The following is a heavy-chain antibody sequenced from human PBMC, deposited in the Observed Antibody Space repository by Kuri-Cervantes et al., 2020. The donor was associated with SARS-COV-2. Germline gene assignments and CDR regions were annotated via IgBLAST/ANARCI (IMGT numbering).Heavy chain of an antibody. V-gene: IGHV4-59*11. CDR1: GGSISSHY. J-gene: IGHJ6*03. D-gene: IGHD5-12*01. Sequence: SETLSLTCTVSGGSISSHYWSWIRQPPGKGLEWIGYIYYSGSTNYNPSLKSRVTISVDTSKNQFSLKLSSVTAADTAVYYCARVTGGVVATTYPYYYYYMDVWGKGTTVTVSS. CDR3: ARVTGGVVATTYPYYYYYMDV. CDR2: IYYSGST.